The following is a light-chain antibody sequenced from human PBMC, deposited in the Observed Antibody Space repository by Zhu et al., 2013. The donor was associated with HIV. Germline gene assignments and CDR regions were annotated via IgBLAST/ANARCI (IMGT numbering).Light chain of an antibody. V-gene: IGKV1-39*01. J-gene: IGKJ4*01. CDR2: AAS. CDR3: QQANSFPLT. Sequence: DIQMTQSPSSLSASVGDRVTITCRASQSISSYLNWYQQKPGKAPKLLIYAASSLQSGVPSRFSGSASGRDFTLIISSLQPEDFATYYCQQANSFPLTFGGGTKVEIK. CDR1: QSISSY.